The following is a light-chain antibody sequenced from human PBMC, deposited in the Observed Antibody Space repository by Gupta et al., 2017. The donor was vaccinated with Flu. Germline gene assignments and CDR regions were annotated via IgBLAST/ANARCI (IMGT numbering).Light chain of an antibody. CDR2: DAP. CDR3: HQHNNWPRT. Sequence: EVVLTQSPAVLSLSRGGRATLSCRASQSVGSSLAWYRQRPGQAPRLLIYDAPNRATGIPARFSGSGSATDFTLTISSLEPEDFAVYYCHQHNNWPRTFGQGTKVEMK. J-gene: IGKJ1*01. CDR1: QSVGSS. V-gene: IGKV3-11*01.